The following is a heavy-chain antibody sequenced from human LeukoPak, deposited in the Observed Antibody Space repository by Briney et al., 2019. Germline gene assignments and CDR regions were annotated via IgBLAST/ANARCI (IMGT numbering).Heavy chain of an antibody. Sequence: NPGGSLRLSCAASGFTFSSYSMNWVRQAPGKGLEWVSSISSSSSYIYYADSVKGRFTISRDNAKNSLYLQMNSLRAEDTAVYYCARRRDGYRNDYWGQGTLVAVSS. D-gene: IGHD5-24*01. V-gene: IGHV3-21*01. J-gene: IGHJ4*02. CDR2: ISSSSSYI. CDR3: ARRRDGYRNDY. CDR1: GFTFSSYS.